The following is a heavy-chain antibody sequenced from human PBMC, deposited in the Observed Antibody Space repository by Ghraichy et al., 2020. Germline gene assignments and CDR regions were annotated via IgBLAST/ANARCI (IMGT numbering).Heavy chain of an antibody. Sequence: LSLTCAASGFTFSSYAMHWVRQAPGKGLEYVSAISSNGGSTYYANSVKGRFTISRDNSKNTLYLQMGSLRAEDMAVYYCARDGKYSSSWVLGGYYYYGMDVWGQGTTVTVSS. CDR1: GFTFSSYA. D-gene: IGHD6-13*01. J-gene: IGHJ6*02. V-gene: IGHV3-64*01. CDR3: ARDGKYSSSWVLGGYYYYGMDV. CDR2: ISSNGGST.